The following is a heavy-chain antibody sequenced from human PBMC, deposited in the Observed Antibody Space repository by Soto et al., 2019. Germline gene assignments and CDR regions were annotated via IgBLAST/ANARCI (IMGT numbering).Heavy chain of an antibody. V-gene: IGHV3-30*09. J-gene: IGHJ6*02. D-gene: IGHD2-8*01. CDR2: ISFDGATK. CDR3: AKDQSAASNSYDAMDV. Sequence: QEQLVESGGGVVQPGRPLRLSCAASEFTFSHYPMHWVRQAPGKGLEWVAVISFDGATKYYADSVKGRFAISRDNSMNTQYLQLNSLRTEDTAVYYCAKDQSAASNSYDAMDVWGPGTTVTVSS. CDR1: EFTFSHYP.